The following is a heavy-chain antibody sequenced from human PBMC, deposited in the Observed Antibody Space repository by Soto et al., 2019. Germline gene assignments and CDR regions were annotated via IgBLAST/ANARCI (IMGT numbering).Heavy chain of an antibody. D-gene: IGHD6-19*01. CDR3: ARRLAVAGTYDH. CDR2: INGDGTTT. V-gene: IGHV3-74*01. Sequence: PGGSLRLSCAASGFTFSSYWMHWVRQVPGKGPVCVSRINGDGTTTHHADSVKGRFTISRDNAKNTLYLQMNSLRAEDTAVYYCARRLAVAGTYDHWGQGTLVTVSS. J-gene: IGHJ4*02. CDR1: GFTFSSYW.